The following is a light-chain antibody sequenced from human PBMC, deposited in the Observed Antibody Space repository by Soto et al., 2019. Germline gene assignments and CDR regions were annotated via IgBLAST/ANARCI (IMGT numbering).Light chain of an antibody. Sequence: VVMKLSAATLSVYTGERATLSCRASQTVIRNLAWYQQKPGQTPRLLIFGASTRATGIPARFSGSGSGTEFTLTISSLQPEDFAVYYCQQYAVWPPQTFGQ. CDR1: QTVIRN. CDR3: QQYAVWPPQT. CDR2: GAS. J-gene: IGKJ1*01. V-gene: IGKV3-15*01.